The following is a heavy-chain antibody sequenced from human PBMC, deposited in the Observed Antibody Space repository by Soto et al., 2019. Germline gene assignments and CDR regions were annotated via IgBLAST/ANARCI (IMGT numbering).Heavy chain of an antibody. CDR3: AHSAGIAVAEYFQH. CDR1: GFSLSTSGVG. D-gene: IGHD6-19*01. Sequence: QITLKESGPPLVKPTQTLTLTCTFSGFSLSTSGVGVGWIRQPPGKALEWLALIYWNDDKRYSPSLKSRLTITKHTSKHQVVLTMTNMDPVDTATYYCAHSAGIAVAEYFQHWGQGTLVTVSS. CDR2: IYWNDDK. J-gene: IGHJ1*01. V-gene: IGHV2-5*01.